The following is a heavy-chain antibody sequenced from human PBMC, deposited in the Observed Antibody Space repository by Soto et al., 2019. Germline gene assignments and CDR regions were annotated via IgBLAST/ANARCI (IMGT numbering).Heavy chain of an antibody. CDR1: GYTFTSYD. CDR2: MNPNSGNT. CDR3: AHAAAGTATDAFDI. J-gene: IGHJ3*02. D-gene: IGHD6-13*01. V-gene: IGHV1-8*01. Sequence: ASVKVSCKASGYTFTSYDINWVRQATGQGLEWMGWMNPNSGNTGYAQKFQGRVTMTRNTSISTAYMELSSPRSEDTAVYYCAHAAAGTATDAFDIWGQGTMVTVSS.